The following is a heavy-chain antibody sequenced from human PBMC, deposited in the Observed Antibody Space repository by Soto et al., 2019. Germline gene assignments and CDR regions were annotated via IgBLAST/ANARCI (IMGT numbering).Heavy chain of an antibody. CDR2: IRERAYSYAT. J-gene: IGHJ4*02. D-gene: IGHD6-13*01. CDR1: GFVFKDYS. Sequence: VLLVESGGGLVQPGGSLKLSCAPSGFVFKDYSIHWVRQASGKGLEWVGRIRERAYSYATAYAASVKGRFTISRDDSSNTAYLQMNSLTTEDTAIYYCTRLISAAQDYWCQGTLVTVSS. CDR3: TRLISAAQDY. V-gene: IGHV3-73*01.